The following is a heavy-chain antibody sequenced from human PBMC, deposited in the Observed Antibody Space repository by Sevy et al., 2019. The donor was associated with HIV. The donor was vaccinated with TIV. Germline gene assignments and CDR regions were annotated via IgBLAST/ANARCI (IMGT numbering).Heavy chain of an antibody. D-gene: IGHD3-10*01. J-gene: IGHJ4*02. V-gene: IGHV3-23*01. CDR1: GFTFSTYA. Sequence: GGSLRLSCAASGFTFSTYAMSWVRQAPGKGLEWVSAIDGSGKSTYYADFVKGRFTISKDNSKNTFYMHLNSLKAEDTSVYYCEARDVNDYYHFWGQGTLVTVSS. CDR3: EARDVNDYYHF. CDR2: IDGSGKST.